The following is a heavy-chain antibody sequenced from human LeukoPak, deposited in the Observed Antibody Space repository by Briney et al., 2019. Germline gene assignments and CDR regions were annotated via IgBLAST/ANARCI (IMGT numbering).Heavy chain of an antibody. V-gene: IGHV3-21*04. CDR2: ISSSSSYI. D-gene: IGHD2-15*01. CDR1: GFTFSSYS. CDR3: AKLGYCSGGSCYTIYYYYMDV. Sequence: GGSLRLSCAASGFTFSSYSMNWVRQAPGKGLEWVSSISSSSSYIYYADSVKGRFTISRDNSKNTLYLQMNSLRAEDTAVYYCAKLGYCSGGSCYTIYYYYMDVWGKGTTVTISS. J-gene: IGHJ6*03.